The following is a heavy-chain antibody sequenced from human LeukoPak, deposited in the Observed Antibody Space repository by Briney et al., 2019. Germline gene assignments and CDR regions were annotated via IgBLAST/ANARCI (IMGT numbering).Heavy chain of an antibody. J-gene: IGHJ6*02. V-gene: IGHV4-39*01. CDR1: GGSISSSSYY. CDR3: ARHAGRYFYYGLDV. D-gene: IGHD1-14*01. CDR2: LYYGGST. Sequence: SETLSLTCTVSGGSISSSSYYCGWIRQPPGKGLEWIGTLYYGGSTYYNPSFKSRVTISVDTSKNQFSLKLNSVTAADTAVYYCARHAGRYFYYGLDVWGQGTTVTVSS.